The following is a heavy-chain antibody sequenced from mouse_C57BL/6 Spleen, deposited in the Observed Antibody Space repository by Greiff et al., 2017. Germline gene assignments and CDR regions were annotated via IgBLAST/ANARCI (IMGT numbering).Heavy chain of an antibody. V-gene: IGHV1-26*01. CDR1: GYTFTDYY. Sequence: EVQLQQSGPELVKPGASVKISCKASGYTFTDYYMNWVKQSHGKSLEWIGDINPNNGGTSYNQKFKGKATLTVDKSSSTAYLELRSLTSEDSAVYYCAGDRDYWGQGTSVTVSS. CDR2: INPNNGGT. CDR3: AGDRDY. J-gene: IGHJ4*01.